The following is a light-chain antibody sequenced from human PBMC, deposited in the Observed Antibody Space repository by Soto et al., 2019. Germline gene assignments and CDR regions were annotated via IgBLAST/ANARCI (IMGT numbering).Light chain of an antibody. CDR3: AAWDDSLTDPVV. CDR2: GNN. V-gene: IGLV1-44*01. CDR1: SSNIGSNT. Sequence: QSVLTQPPSASGTPGQRVTISCSGSSSNIGSNTVNWYQQLPGTAPKLLIYGNNQRPSGVPDRFSGSKSGTSASLAISGLQSEDDADYYCAAWDDSLTDPVVFGGGTKLTVL. J-gene: IGLJ2*01.